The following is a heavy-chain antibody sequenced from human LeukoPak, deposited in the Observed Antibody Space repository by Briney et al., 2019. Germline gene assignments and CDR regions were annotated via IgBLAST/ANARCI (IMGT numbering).Heavy chain of an antibody. V-gene: IGHV3-66*01. D-gene: IGHD2-15*01. CDR2: IYSGGST. Sequence: GGSLRLSCAASGFTVSSNYMSGVRQAPGKGLEWVSVIYSGGSTSYADSVKGRFTISRDNSKNPLYLQMNSLRAEDTAVYYCARYCSGGSCYDWGQGTLVTVSS. CDR3: ARYCSGGSCYD. CDR1: GFTVSSNY. J-gene: IGHJ4*02.